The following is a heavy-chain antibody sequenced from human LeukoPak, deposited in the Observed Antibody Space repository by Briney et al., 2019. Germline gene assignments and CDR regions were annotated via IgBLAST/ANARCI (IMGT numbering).Heavy chain of an antibody. Sequence: GASVKVSCKASGYTFTAYYMHWVRQAPGQGLEWMGWIDTKTGDTKYAPKFQGRVSITRDTSMDTAYMELSSLISDDTAVYYCASEATCDGGRRYLQRVASWGPGTLVAVSS. J-gene: IGHJ4*02. CDR2: IDTKTGDT. D-gene: IGHD2-15*01. CDR1: GYTFTAYY. CDR3: ASEATCDGGRRYLQRVAS. V-gene: IGHV1-2*02.